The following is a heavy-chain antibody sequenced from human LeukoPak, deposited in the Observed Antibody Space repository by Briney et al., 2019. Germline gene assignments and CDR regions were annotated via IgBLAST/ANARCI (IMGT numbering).Heavy chain of an antibody. J-gene: IGHJ4*03. CDR3: ARGATISETGYFDF. D-gene: IGHD5-24*01. CDR1: GGSFSRYY. CDR2: IDHRGDT. V-gene: IGHV4-34*01. Sequence: SETPSLTCAVYGGSFSRYYWSWLRQSPGKGLEWLADIDHRGDTNYNPSVKSRVTISVDTSKNQFSLKVRSLSAADTAVYYCARGATISETGYFDFWGQGTPVTVSS.